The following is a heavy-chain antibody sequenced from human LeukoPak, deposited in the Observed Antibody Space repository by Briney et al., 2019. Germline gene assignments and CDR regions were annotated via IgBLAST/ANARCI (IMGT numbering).Heavy chain of an antibody. V-gene: IGHV4-39*01. D-gene: IGHD3-22*01. Sequence: SETLSLTCTVSGGSISSSSYYWGWIRQPPGKGLEWIGSIYYSGSTYYNPSLKSRVTISVDTSKNQFSLKLSSVTAADTAVYYCARHPITMIGRDSPNWFDPWGQGTLVTVSS. CDR1: GGSISSSSYY. CDR2: IYYSGST. CDR3: ARHPITMIGRDSPNWFDP. J-gene: IGHJ5*02.